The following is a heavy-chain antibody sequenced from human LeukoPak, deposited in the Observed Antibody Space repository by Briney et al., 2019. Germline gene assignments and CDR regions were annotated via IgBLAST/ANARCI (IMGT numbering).Heavy chain of an antibody. CDR3: AKGGSYGYFYSYYMDV. CDR1: GFSFSSYE. D-gene: IGHD3-10*01. J-gene: IGHJ6*03. V-gene: IGHV3-23*01. Sequence: GGSLRLSCAASGFSFSSYEMNWVRQAPGKGLEWISYISASGTLTHYAASVKGRFTVSRDSSSNTLFLQMNSLRAEDTALYYCAKGGSYGYFYSYYMDVWGKGTAVTVSS. CDR2: ISASGTLT.